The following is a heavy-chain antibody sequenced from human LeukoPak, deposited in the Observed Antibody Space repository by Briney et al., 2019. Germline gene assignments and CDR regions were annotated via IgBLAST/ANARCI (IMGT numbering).Heavy chain of an antibody. V-gene: IGHV1-18*01. J-gene: IGHJ4*02. Sequence: ASVKVSCEASGYTFTSYGISWVRQAPGQGLEWMGWISAYNGNTNYAQKLQGRVTMTTDTSTSTAYMELRSLRSDDTAVYYCARRDAAAGTDYFDYWGQGTLVTVSS. CDR3: ARRDAAAGTDYFDY. D-gene: IGHD6-13*01. CDR2: ISAYNGNT. CDR1: GYTFTSYG.